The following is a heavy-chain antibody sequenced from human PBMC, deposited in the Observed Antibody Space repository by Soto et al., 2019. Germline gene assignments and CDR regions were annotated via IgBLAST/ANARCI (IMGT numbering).Heavy chain of an antibody. CDR3: ARVPRGEFRSSPLRDYYYYYYMDV. CDR1: GFTFSSYS. V-gene: IGHV3-21*01. CDR2: ISSSSSYI. D-gene: IGHD6-6*01. J-gene: IGHJ6*03. Sequence: EVQLVESGGGLVKPGGSLRLSCAASGFTFSSYSMNWVRQAPGKGLEWVSSISSSSSYIYYSDSVKGRFTISRDNAKNSLYLQMNSLRAEDTAVYYCARVPRGEFRSSPLRDYYYYYYMDVWGKGTTVTVSS.